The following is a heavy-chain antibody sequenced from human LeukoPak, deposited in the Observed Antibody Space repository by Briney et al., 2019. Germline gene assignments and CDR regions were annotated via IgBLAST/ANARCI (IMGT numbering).Heavy chain of an antibody. V-gene: IGHV3-7*03. J-gene: IGHJ3*02. CDR1: GFSFSNSW. D-gene: IGHD6-19*01. Sequence: PGGSLRLSCEASGFSFSNSWMSWVRQAPGKGLEWVANINPDGTEKYFVDSVKGRFTISRDNAKNSLYVQINSLRAEDTALYYCARVAVTSAWINDAFDIWGQGTVVTVSS. CDR2: INPDGTEK. CDR3: ARVAVTSAWINDAFDI.